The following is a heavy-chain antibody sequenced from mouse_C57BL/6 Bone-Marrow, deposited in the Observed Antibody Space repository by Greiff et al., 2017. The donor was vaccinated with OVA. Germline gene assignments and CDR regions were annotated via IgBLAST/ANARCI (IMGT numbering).Heavy chain of an antibody. Sequence: EVHLVESRGGLVKPGGSLKLSCAASGFTFSDYGMHWVRQAPEKGLEWVAYISSGSSTIYYADTVKGRFTISRDNAKNTLFLQMTSLRSEDTAMYYCASRGYAMDYWGQGTSVTVSS. CDR2: ISSGSSTI. J-gene: IGHJ4*01. CDR3: ASRGYAMDY. V-gene: IGHV5-17*01. CDR1: GFTFSDYG.